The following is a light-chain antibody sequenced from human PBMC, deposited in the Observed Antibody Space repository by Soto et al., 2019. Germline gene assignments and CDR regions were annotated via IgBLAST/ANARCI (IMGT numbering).Light chain of an antibody. CDR3: SLSYGAFAM. CDR2: DTN. CDR1: TGAVTSGHY. J-gene: IGLJ3*02. Sequence: QAVVTQEPSLTVSPEGTVTLTCGSNTGAVTSGHYPYWFQQKPGQASRTLIYDTNNKHSWTPARFSGSLLGDKAALTLSGAQPEDEAEYYCSLSYGAFAMFGGGTKLTVL. V-gene: IGLV7-46*01.